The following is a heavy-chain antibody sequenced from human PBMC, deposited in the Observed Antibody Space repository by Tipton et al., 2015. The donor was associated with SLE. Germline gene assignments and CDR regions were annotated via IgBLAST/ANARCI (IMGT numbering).Heavy chain of an antibody. CDR1: GFTFSSYA. J-gene: IGHJ6*03. V-gene: IGHV3-7*01. Sequence: SLRLSCAASGFTFSSYAMHWVRQAPGKGLEWVANIKQDGSEKYYVDSVKGRFTISRDNAKNSLYLQMNSLRAEDTAVYYCARDSGYSGYEYYYYMDVWGKGTTVTVSS. CDR2: IKQDGSEK. D-gene: IGHD5-12*01. CDR3: ARDSGYSGYEYYYYMDV.